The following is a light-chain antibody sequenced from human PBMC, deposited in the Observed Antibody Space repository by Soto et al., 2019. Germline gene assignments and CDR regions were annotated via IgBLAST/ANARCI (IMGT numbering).Light chain of an antibody. CDR3: QQYGSSGGHG. CDR1: QSVTASN. V-gene: IGKV3-20*01. CDR2: RAS. Sequence: EIVLTQSPGTLSLSPGESATLSCRASQSVTASNLAWYQQKPGQAPRLLIYRASNRATCIPDRFSGSGSGTEFTLTINRLEHGDFAVYYCQQYGSSGGHGFGQGTKVEIK. J-gene: IGKJ2*03.